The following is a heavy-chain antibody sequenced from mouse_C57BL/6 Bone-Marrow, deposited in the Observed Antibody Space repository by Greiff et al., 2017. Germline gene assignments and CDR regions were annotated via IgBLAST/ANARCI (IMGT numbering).Heavy chain of an antibody. J-gene: IGHJ3*01. CDR3: ARELRRSTLAY. CDR2: IYPRSGNT. V-gene: IGHV1-81*01. Sequence: QVQLKESGAELVRPGASVKLSCKASGYTFTSSGISWVKQSTGPGLEWIGEIYPRSGNTYYNEKFKGKATLTADTSSSTAYMDLRSLTSEDSAVYVCARELRRSTLAYWGQGTLVTVSA. CDR1: GYTFTSSG. D-gene: IGHD3-2*02.